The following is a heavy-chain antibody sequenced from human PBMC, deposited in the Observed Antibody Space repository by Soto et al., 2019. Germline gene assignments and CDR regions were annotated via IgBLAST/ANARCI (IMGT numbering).Heavy chain of an antibody. CDR2: INDYGTTI. CDR1: GFNLGSYW. J-gene: IGHJ4*02. CDR3: ARGGLEPFDY. V-gene: IGHV3-74*01. Sequence: PGVSLRLSCAASGFNLGSYWMHWVRQAPGKGLVWVSRINDYGTTINYAESVEGRFTISRDDAKSEVYLQMNNLRAEDTAVYYCARGGLEPFDYWGQRALVNVSS. D-gene: IGHD1-1*01.